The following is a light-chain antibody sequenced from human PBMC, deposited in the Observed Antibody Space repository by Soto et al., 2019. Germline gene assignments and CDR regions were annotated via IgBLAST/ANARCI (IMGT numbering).Light chain of an antibody. CDR1: QSVNSNY. Sequence: EIVLTQSPGTLSLSPGERATLSCRASQSVNSNYLAWYQRKPGQAPRLLIYGASNRATDIPYRFSASGSGTEVPLNITRLEAEDFAVYYCQQYDSTPPTFGQGTKVEVK. CDR2: GAS. J-gene: IGKJ1*01. V-gene: IGKV3-20*01. CDR3: QQYDSTPPT.